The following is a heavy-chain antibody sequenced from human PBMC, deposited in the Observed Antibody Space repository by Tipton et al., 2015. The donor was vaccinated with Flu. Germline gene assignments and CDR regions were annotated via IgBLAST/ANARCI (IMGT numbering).Heavy chain of an antibody. D-gene: IGHD3-10*01. V-gene: IGHV4-34*01. CDR1: GGSFSGYY. J-gene: IGHJ3*02. CDR3: ARVGAVTMVRGLAFDAFDI. CDR2: IYHSGST. Sequence: TLSLTCAVYGGSFSGYYWGWIRQPPGKGLEWIGNIYHSGSTNYNPSLKSRVTISLDKSKNQFSLNLSSVTAADTAVYYCARVGAVTMVRGLAFDAFDIWGLGTMVAVSS.